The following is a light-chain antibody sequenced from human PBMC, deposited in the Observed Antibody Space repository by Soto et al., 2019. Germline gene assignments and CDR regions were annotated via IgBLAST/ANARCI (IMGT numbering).Light chain of an antibody. J-gene: IGLJ3*02. V-gene: IGLV2-8*01. CDR2: EVT. CDR3: SSYAGSNSWV. CDR1: SSDIGDYNY. Sequence: QSALTQPASASGSPGQSVTISCTGTSSDIGDYNYVSWYQQHPGKAPKLMIYEVTKRPSGVPDRFSGSKSGSTASLTVSGLQAEDEADYYCSSYAGSNSWVFGGGTKLTVL.